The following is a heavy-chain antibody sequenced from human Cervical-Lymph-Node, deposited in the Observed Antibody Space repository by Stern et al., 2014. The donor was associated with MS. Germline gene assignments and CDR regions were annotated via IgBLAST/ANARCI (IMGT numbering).Heavy chain of an antibody. V-gene: IGHV1-46*01. CDR3: ATERSYSCWFDP. J-gene: IGHJ5*02. CDR1: RYTFTHYY. CDR2: INRSGGDT. D-gene: IGHD1-26*01. Sequence: VQLVESGAEVKKPGASVTVSCQASRYTFTHYYMYWVRQAHGQGLEWMGRINRSGGDTFYAQKIQDRVTVTSDVSTRTAYMKLSSLRSEDTAVYYCATERSYSCWFDPWGQGTQVTVSS.